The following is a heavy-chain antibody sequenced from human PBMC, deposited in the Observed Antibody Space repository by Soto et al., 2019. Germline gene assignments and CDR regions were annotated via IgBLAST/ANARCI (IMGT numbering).Heavy chain of an antibody. J-gene: IGHJ4*02. V-gene: IGHV3-33*01. D-gene: IGHD1-26*01. CDR1: GFTFSTYG. Sequence: VQLVESGGGVVQPGRSLRLSCAASGFTFSTYGMYWVRQAPGKGLEWVAVIWYDASNKYYADSVKGRLTISRDNSENTLYLQMNSLRAEDTAVYYCARGRVDGGELDLWGQGTLVTVSS. CDR3: ARGRVDGGELDL. CDR2: IWYDASNK.